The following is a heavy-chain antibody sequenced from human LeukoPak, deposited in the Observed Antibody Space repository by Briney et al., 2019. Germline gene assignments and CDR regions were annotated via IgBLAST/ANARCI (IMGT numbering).Heavy chain of an antibody. CDR2: INHSGST. D-gene: IGHD6-13*01. J-gene: IGHJ6*04. Sequence: SETLSLTCAVYGGSFSGYYWSWIRQPPGKGLEWIGEINHSGSTNYNPSLKSRVTISVDTSKNQFSLKLSSVTAAVTAVYYCAGSSPLRYYYYYGMDVWGKGTTVTVSS. CDR3: AGSSPLRYYYYYGMDV. V-gene: IGHV4-34*01. CDR1: GGSFSGYY.